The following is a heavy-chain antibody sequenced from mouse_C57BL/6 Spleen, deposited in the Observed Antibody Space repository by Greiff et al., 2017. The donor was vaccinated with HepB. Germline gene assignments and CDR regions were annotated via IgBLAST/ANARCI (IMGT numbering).Heavy chain of an antibody. CDR2: MDPETGGT. J-gene: IGHJ4*01. Sequence: VQLQQSGAELVRPGASVTLSCKASGYTFTDYEMHWVKQTPVHGLEWIGAMDPETGGTAYNQKFKGKAILTADKSSSTAYMELRSLTSEDSAVYYCTRGIWGDYWGQGTSVTVSS. D-gene: IGHD4-1*01. V-gene: IGHV1-15*01. CDR1: GYTFTDYE. CDR3: TRGIWGDY.